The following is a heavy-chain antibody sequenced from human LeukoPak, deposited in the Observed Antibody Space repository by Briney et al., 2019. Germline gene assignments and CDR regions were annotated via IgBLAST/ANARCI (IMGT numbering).Heavy chain of an antibody. D-gene: IGHD3-16*02. Sequence: GGSLRLSCAASGFTFDDYGMSWVRQAPGKGLEWVSGINSNGGSAGYADSVKGRFSISRDNAKNSLYLQMNSLRAEDTAVYYCARSYYDYVWGSYRPFDYWGQGTLVTVSS. CDR3: ARSYYDYVWGSYRPFDY. J-gene: IGHJ4*02. CDR1: GFTFDDYG. CDR2: INSNGGSA. V-gene: IGHV3-20*04.